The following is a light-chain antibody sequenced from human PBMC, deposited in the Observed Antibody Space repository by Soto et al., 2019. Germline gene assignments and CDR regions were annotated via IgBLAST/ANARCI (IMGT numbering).Light chain of an antibody. V-gene: IGLV2-14*01. CDR2: EVS. CDR3: TSYTSNSALYV. Sequence: QSALTQPASVSGSHRQSITISSTGTSSDVGGYNYVSWYLQYAGKAPKLMIYEVSNRPSGXSXXFSGSKPGNTASLTISGXXXEDEXXYYCTSYTSNSALYVVGTGTMVTVL. CDR1: SSDVGGYNY. J-gene: IGLJ1*01.